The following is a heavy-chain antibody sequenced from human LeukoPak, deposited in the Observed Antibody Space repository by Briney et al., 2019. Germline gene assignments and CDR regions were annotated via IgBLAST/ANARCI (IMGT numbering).Heavy chain of an antibody. J-gene: IGHJ4*02. Sequence: GGSLRLSCAASGFTFSSYALSWVRQAPGKGLEWVSAISGSGSRTYYADSVKGRFTISRDNSKKTLYLQMNSLRAEDTAVYYCANGVDSSGYYPFDYWGQGTLVTVSS. CDR1: GFTFSSYA. CDR2: ISGSGSRT. D-gene: IGHD3-22*01. CDR3: ANGVDSSGYYPFDY. V-gene: IGHV3-23*01.